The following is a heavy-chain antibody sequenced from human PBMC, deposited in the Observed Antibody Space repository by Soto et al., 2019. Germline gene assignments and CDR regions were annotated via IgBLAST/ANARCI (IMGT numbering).Heavy chain of an antibody. Sequence: GGSLRLSCAASAFTFSNYAMHWVRQAPGKGLEWVAVISYDGSNKYYTESVKGRFTISRDNSKNTLFLQMNSLRAEDTAVYYCAREVDTAIIYYALDVWGQGTPVTVSS. CDR1: AFTFSNYA. CDR2: ISYDGSNK. D-gene: IGHD5-18*01. J-gene: IGHJ6*02. CDR3: AREVDTAIIYYALDV. V-gene: IGHV3-30-3*01.